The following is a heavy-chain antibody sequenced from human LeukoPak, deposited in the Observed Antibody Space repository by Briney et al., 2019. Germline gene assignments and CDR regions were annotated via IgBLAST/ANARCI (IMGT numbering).Heavy chain of an antibody. CDR3: AKDPVDSSSWTVYDY. V-gene: IGHV3-23*01. D-gene: IGHD6-13*01. J-gene: IGHJ4*02. CDR2: ISGSGGST. CDR1: GFTFSSYA. Sequence: PGGSLRLPCAASGFTFSSYAVSWVRQAPGKGLEWVSAISGSGGSTYYADSVKGRFTISRDNSENTLYLQMNSLRAEDTAVYYCAKDPVDSSSWTVYDYWGQGTLVTVSS.